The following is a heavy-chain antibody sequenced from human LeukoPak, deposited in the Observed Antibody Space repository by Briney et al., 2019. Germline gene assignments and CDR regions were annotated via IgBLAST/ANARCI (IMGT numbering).Heavy chain of an antibody. CDR3: VKGGHSSGWYTDFDY. CDR2: ISWNSGSI. J-gene: IGHJ4*02. D-gene: IGHD6-19*01. V-gene: IGHV3-9*03. CDR1: GFTFDDYA. Sequence: GRSLRLSCAASGFTFDDYAMHWVRPAPGKGLEWVSGISWNSGSIGYEHSVKGPFTISRDNAKNSLFLQMNSLRVEDIAFYYCVKGGHSSGWYTDFDYWGQGTLVTVSS.